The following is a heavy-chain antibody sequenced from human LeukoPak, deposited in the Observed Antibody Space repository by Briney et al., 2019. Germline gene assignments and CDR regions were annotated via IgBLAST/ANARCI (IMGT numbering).Heavy chain of an antibody. V-gene: IGHV1-24*01. CDR2: FDPEDGET. CDR1: AYTLIELS. J-gene: IGHJ6*02. CDR3: ATDRIVAAGTYYYNMDV. Sequence: ASVAVSFTFSAYTLIELSMHWVRQAPGKGQERMGGFDPEDGETVYAQKFQGRVTMTENTSTDTAYMELSSLRSEDTAVYYCATDRIVAAGTYYYNMDVWGQGTTVTVSS. D-gene: IGHD6-13*01.